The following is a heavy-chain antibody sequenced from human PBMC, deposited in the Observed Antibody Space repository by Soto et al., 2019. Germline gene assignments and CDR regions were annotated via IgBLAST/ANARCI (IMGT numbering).Heavy chain of an antibody. V-gene: IGHV1-69*01. CDR3: AGSYYYDSSWSVHFDY. CDR1: GGTFSSYA. Sequence: QVQLVQSGAEVKKPGSSVKVSCKASGGTFSSYAISWVRQAPGQGLEWMGGIIPIFGTANYAQKFQGRVTITADESTSTAYMELSSLRSEETAVYYCAGSYYYDSSWSVHFDYWGQGTLVTVSS. J-gene: IGHJ4*02. CDR2: IIPIFGTA. D-gene: IGHD3-22*01.